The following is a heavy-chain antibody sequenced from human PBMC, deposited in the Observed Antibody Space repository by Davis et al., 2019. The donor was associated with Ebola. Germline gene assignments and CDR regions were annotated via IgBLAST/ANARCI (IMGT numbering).Heavy chain of an antibody. CDR2: IGTAGDS. CDR1: GFTFSSYD. Sequence: GESLKISCAASGFTFSSYDIHWVRQATGKGLEWVSAIGTAGDSYYPGSVKGRFTIPRENAKNSLYLQMNSLRAGDTAVYYCARGRIPNAQWLNFGMDVWGKGTTVTVSS. CDR3: ARGRIPNAQWLNFGMDV. J-gene: IGHJ6*04. D-gene: IGHD6-19*01. V-gene: IGHV3-13*01.